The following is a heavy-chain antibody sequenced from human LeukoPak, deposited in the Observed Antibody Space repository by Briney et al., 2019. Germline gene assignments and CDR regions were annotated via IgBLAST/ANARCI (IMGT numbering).Heavy chain of an antibody. J-gene: IGHJ4*02. Sequence: PGGSLRLSCAASGFTVSSNYMNWVRQAPGKGLEWVSLIYSGGRTYYADSVKGRFTIFRDDPKNTLYLQMNSLRDEDTAVYYCARDRAGDGGHFDYWGQGTLVTVSS. CDR2: IYSGGRT. V-gene: IGHV3-66*01. CDR3: ARDRAGDGGHFDY. D-gene: IGHD4-17*01. CDR1: GFTVSSNY.